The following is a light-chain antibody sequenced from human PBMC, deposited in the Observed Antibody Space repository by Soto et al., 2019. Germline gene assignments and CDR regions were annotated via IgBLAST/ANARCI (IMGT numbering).Light chain of an antibody. CDR1: EPIKTYY. V-gene: IGKV3D-20*02. CDR3: QQRSNWPPLIS. J-gene: IGKJ5*01. CDR2: GVY. Sequence: IVLTQSPGTLSLSPGETATLSCKASEPIKTYYFGWYQQKPGQSPRLLIFGVYSRATGIPDRFSGSGSGTDFTLTISSLEPEDFAVYYCQQRSNWPPLISFGQGTRLEI.